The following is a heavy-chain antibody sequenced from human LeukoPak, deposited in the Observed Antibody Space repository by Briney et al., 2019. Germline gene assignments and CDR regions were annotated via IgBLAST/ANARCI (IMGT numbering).Heavy chain of an antibody. V-gene: IGHV3-9*01. J-gene: IGHJ4*02. D-gene: IGHD3/OR15-3a*01. Sequence: PGGSLRLSCAASGFTFDDYAMHWVRQAPGKGLEWVSGISWNSGSIGYADSVKGRFTISRDNAKNSLYLQMNSLRAEDTALYYCARNYVTFGTGSDYWGQGTLVTVSS. CDR3: ARNYVTFGTGSDY. CDR2: ISWNSGSI. CDR1: GFTFDDYA.